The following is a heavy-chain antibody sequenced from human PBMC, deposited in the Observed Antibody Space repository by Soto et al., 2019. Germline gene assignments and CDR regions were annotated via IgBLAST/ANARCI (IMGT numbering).Heavy chain of an antibody. J-gene: IGHJ5*02. CDR1: GGSISSYY. CDR3: GRGGEAVRDLNWFDP. D-gene: IGHD3-10*01. V-gene: IGHV4-59*01. Sequence: SETQSLTSTVSGGSISSYYWSWIRQPPGKGLEWIGYIYYSGSTNYNPSLKSRVTISVDTSKNQFSLKLSSVTAADTAVYYCGRGGEAVRDLNWFDPWGQGTLVTVSS. CDR2: IYYSGST.